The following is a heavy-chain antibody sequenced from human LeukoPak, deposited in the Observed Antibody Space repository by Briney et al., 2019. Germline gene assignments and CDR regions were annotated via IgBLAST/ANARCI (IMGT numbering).Heavy chain of an antibody. CDR1: GFTFSSYA. J-gene: IGHJ4*02. Sequence: RAGGSLRLSCAASGFTFSSYAMSWVRQAPLKGLEWVSAISGSGGSTYYADSVKSRFTISRDNSKNTLYLQMNSLRAEDTAVYYCAIAGYSSSPPFDYWGQGTLVTVSS. CDR2: ISGSGGST. CDR3: AIAGYSSSPPFDY. V-gene: IGHV3-23*01. D-gene: IGHD6-6*01.